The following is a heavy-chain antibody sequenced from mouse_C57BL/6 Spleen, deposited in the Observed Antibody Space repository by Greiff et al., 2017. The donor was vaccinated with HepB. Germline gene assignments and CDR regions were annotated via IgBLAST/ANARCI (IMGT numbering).Heavy chain of an antibody. Sequence: VQLQQPGTELVKPGASVKLSCKASGYTFTSYWMHWVKQRPGQGLEWIGNINPSNGGTNYNEKFKSKATLTVDKSSSTAYMQLSSLTSEDSAVYYGARVITTVVAKYFDVWGTGTTVTVSS. D-gene: IGHD1-1*01. CDR3: ARVITTVVAKYFDV. J-gene: IGHJ1*03. CDR2: INPSNGGT. V-gene: IGHV1-53*01. CDR1: GYTFTSYW.